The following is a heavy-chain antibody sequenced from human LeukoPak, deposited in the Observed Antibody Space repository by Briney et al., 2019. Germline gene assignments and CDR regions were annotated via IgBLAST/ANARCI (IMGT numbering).Heavy chain of an antibody. J-gene: IGHJ5*02. D-gene: IGHD6-6*01. CDR2: IYLGDSDT. CDR1: GYSFTSYL. Sequence: GEYLKISCQGSGYSFTSYLIGWVRQMPGKGLEWMGIIYLGDSDTRYSPSFQGQVTISADKSISTAYLQWSSLKASDTAMYYCARHLIREEYSSSSVGFDPWGQGTLVTVSS. CDR3: ARHLIREEYSSSSVGFDP. V-gene: IGHV5-51*01.